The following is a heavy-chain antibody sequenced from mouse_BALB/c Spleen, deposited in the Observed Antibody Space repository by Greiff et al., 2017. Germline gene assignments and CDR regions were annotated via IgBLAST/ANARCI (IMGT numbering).Heavy chain of an antibody. V-gene: IGHV5-4*02. J-gene: IGHJ1*01. CDR1: GFTFSDYY. Sequence: DVHLVESGGGLVKPGGSLKLSCAASGFTFSDYYMYWVRQTPEKRLEWVATISDGGSYTYYPDSVKGRFTISRDNAKNNLYLQMSSLKSEDTAMYYCARGGWYFDVWGAGTTVTVSS. CDR2: ISDGGSYT. CDR3: ARGGWYFDV.